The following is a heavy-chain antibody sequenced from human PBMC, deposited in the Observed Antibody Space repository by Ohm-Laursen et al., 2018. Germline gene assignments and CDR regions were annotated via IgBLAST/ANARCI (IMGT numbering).Heavy chain of an antibody. Sequence: GASVKVSCKASSYSFTSYGISWVRQAPGQGLEWMGWISAYNGNTNSAQKLQDRVTMTTDTSTSTAYMELRSLRSDDTAVYYCARDHPEGYYGMDVWGQGTTVTVSS. CDR1: SYSFTSYG. J-gene: IGHJ6*02. V-gene: IGHV1-18*01. CDR2: ISAYNGNT. CDR3: ARDHPEGYYGMDV.